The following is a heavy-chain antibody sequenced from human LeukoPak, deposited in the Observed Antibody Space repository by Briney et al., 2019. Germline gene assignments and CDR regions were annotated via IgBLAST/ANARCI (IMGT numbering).Heavy chain of an antibody. J-gene: IGHJ4*02. V-gene: IGHV4-59*01. CDR1: GGSISSYY. D-gene: IGHD5-18*01. CDR3: ARYGYSYGSLFDY. CDR2: IYYSGST. Sequence: SETLSLTCTVSGGSISSYYWSWIRQPPGKGLEWIGYIYYSGSTNYNPSLKSRVTISVDTSKDQFSLKLSSVTAADTAVYYCARYGYSYGSLFDYWGQGTLVTVSS.